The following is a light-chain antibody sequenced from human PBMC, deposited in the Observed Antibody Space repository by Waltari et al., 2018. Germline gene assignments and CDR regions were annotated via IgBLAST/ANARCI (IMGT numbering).Light chain of an antibody. CDR2: DAS. CDR1: QGISSA. V-gene: IGKV1-13*02. J-gene: IGKJ2*01. CDR3: QQFNTYPYT. Sequence: AIQLTQSPSSLSASVGDRVTITCRASQGISSALAWYQQKPGKATKIMIYDASRLETGVTSRFSGSGSGTDFSLTISGLQPVDFATYHCQQFNTYPYTFGQGTKVEIK.